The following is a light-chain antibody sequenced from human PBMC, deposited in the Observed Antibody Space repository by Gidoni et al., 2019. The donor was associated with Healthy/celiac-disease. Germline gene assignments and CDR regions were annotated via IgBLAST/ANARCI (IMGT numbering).Light chain of an antibody. CDR1: QSVSSIY. J-gene: IGKJ1*01. V-gene: IGKV3-20*01. Sequence: EIVLTQSPGTLSLSPGDRATLSCRASQSVSSIYLAWYQQKPGQAHRLLIYGASSRATGIPDRFSGSGSGTDFTLTISRMEPEDFALYYCQQYGSSSTWTFGQGTKVEIK. CDR3: QQYGSSSTWT. CDR2: GAS.